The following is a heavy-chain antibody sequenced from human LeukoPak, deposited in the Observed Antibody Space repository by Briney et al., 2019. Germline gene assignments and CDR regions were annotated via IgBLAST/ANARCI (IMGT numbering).Heavy chain of an antibody. J-gene: IGHJ5*02. CDR3: ARRSIAGYNWFDP. CDR1: GASINSNYYY. D-gene: IGHD6-6*01. CDR2: IAYSGST. V-gene: IGHV4-39*07. Sequence: SETLPLTCTVSGASINSNYYYWGWIRQPPGKGLEWIGSIAYSGSTFYTPSLKSRVTISVDTSKNQFSLKLSSVTAADTAVYYCARRSIAGYNWFDPWGQGTLVTVSS.